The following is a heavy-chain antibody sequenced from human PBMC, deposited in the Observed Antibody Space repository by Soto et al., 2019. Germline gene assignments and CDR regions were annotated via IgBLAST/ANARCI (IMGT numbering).Heavy chain of an antibody. CDR2: IYSGGRT. CDR1: GFTVSSNY. D-gene: IGHD2-15*01. CDR3: ASTLGYCSGGSC. V-gene: IGHV3-66*01. J-gene: IGHJ4*01. Sequence: EVQLVESGGGLVQPGGSLRLSCAASGFTVSSNYMSWVRQAPGKGLEWVSVIYSGGRTYYAASVKGRFTISRDNSKNTPYLQMNSLRAEDTAVYYCASTLGYCSGGSCWGQGTLVTVSS.